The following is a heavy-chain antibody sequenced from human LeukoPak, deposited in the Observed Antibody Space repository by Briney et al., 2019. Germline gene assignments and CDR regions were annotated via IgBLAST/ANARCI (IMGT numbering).Heavy chain of an antibody. CDR1: GGSISPYY. D-gene: IGHD5-18*01. V-gene: IGHV4-59*01. CDR2: ASYSGNT. Sequence: PSETLSLTCTVFGGSISPYYWSWVRQPPGKGLEWIGNASYSGNTDYNPSLKSRVIISIDTSKNQFSLRLRSVTAADTAVYYCARENDRYGRIDYRGQGTLVTVSS. J-gene: IGHJ4*02. CDR3: ARENDRYGRIDY.